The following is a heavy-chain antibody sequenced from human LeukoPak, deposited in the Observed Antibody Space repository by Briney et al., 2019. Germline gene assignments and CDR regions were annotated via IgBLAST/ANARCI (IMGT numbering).Heavy chain of an antibody. J-gene: IGHJ4*02. CDR1: GGSISSGSYY. D-gene: IGHD3-22*01. CDR3: ARAHYDSDFFDY. CDR2: IYTSGST. V-gene: IGHV4-61*02. Sequence: SETLSLTCTVSGGSISSGSYYWSWIRQPAGKGLEWIGRIYTSGSTNYNPSLKSRVTISVDTSKNQFSLKLSSVTAADTAVYYCARAHYDSDFFDYWGQGTLVTVSS.